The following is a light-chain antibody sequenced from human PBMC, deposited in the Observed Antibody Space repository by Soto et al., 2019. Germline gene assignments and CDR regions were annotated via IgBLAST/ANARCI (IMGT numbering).Light chain of an antibody. V-gene: IGLV2-14*03. CDR1: STDVDGYDY. Sequence: QSVLTQPASVSGSPGQSITISCTGASTDVDGYDYVSWYQQHPGQAPKLMIYDVNNRPSGVSYRFSGSKSGDTASLTISGLQAEDFADYYCSSYTCSAPFHVFGTGTNLTVL. CDR3: SSYTCSAPFHV. J-gene: IGLJ1*01. CDR2: DVN.